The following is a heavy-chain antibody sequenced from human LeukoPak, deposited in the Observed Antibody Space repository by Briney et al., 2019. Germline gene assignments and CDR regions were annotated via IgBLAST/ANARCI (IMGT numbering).Heavy chain of an antibody. Sequence: PSETLSLTCAVSGYSISSGYYWGWIRQPPGKGLEWIGSIYHSGSTYYNPSLKSRATISVDTSKNQFSLKLSSVTAADTAVYYCARLSPGYYDSSGYSVRRAFDIWGQGTMVTVSS. V-gene: IGHV4-38-2*01. J-gene: IGHJ3*02. CDR1: GYSISSGYY. CDR2: IYHSGST. D-gene: IGHD3-22*01. CDR3: ARLSPGYYDSSGYSVRRAFDI.